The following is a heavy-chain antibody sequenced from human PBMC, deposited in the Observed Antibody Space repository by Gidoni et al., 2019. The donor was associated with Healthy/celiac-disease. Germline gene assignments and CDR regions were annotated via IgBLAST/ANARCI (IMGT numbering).Heavy chain of an antibody. V-gene: IGHV1-69*02. CDR3: ARSSTDTTQLY. D-gene: IGHD1-1*01. CDR2: IIPILGIA. CDR1: GGTFSSYT. J-gene: IGHJ4*02. Sequence: QVQLVQSGAEVTKPGSSVKVSCKASGGTFSSYTISWVRQAPGQGLEWMGRIIPILGIANYAQKFQGRVTITADKSTSTAYMELSSLRSEDTAVYYCARSSTDTTQLYWGQGTLVTVSS.